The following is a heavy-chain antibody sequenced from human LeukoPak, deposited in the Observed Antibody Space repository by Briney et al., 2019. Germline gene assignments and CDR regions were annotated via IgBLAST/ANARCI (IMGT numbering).Heavy chain of an antibody. CDR2: INPHSGDT. CDR3: SVMGFDY. D-gene: IGHD2-21*01. CDR1: GYRFIDSF. Sequence: ASVKVSCKASGYRFIDSFVQWVRQAPGQGLEWMGWINPHSGDTKYAQKFQGRVSMARDTSISIAYMELSGLRSDDTAVYYCSVMGFDYWGPGTLVIVSS. J-gene: IGHJ4*02. V-gene: IGHV1-2*02.